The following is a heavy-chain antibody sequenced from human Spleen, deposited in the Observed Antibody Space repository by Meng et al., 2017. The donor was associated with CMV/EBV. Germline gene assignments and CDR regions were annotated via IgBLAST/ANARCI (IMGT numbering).Heavy chain of an antibody. CDR3: AREKVGATNLDY. J-gene: IGHJ4*02. CDR2: ISGSDNAI. Sequence: GGSLRLSCAASGFTFSDYYMSWIRQAPGKGLEWLSYISGSDNAIYYADSVKGRFTISRDNAKNSLYLQMNSLRAEDTAVYYCAREKVGATNLDYWGQGTLVTVSS. CDR1: GFTFSDYY. V-gene: IGHV3-11*04. D-gene: IGHD1-26*01.